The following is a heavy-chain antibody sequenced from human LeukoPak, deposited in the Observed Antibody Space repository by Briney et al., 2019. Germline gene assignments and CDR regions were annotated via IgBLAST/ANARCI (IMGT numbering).Heavy chain of an antibody. CDR3: ARGGYY. V-gene: IGHV4-34*01. Sequence: PSETLSLTCAVYGGSFSGYYWSWIRQPPGKGLEWIGEINHSGSTNYNPSLKSRVTISVDTSKNRFSLKLSSVTAADTAVYYCARGGYYWGQGTLVTVSS. J-gene: IGHJ4*02. CDR1: GGSFSGYY. CDR2: INHSGST.